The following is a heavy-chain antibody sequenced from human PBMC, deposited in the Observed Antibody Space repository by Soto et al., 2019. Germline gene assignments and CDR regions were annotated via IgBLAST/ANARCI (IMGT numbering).Heavy chain of an antibody. Sequence: EVQLLESGGGLVQPGGSLRLSCAASGFTFSSYAMSWVRQAPGKGLEWVSAISGSGGSTYYADSVKGRFTNPRDNSKNTLYLQMNSLRAEDTAVYYCAKDGLDYYDSSGYHDYWGQGTLVTVSS. CDR1: GFTFSSYA. V-gene: IGHV3-23*01. CDR3: AKDGLDYYDSSGYHDY. CDR2: ISGSGGST. J-gene: IGHJ4*02. D-gene: IGHD3-22*01.